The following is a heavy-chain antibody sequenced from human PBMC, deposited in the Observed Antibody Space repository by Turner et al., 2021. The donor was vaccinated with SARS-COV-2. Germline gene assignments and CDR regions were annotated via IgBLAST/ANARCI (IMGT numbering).Heavy chain of an antibody. D-gene: IGHD3-16*02. CDR1: GFTFSSYA. Sequence: QVQLVESGGGVVQPGRSLRLSCAASGFTFSSYAMHWVRQAPGKGLEWVAVISYDGSNKYYADSVKGRFTISRDNSKNTLYLQMNSLRAEDTAVYYCAREHWVDVWGSYRSTAYFDHWGQGTLVTVSS. V-gene: IGHV3-30-3*01. CDR3: AREHWVDVWGSYRSTAYFDH. J-gene: IGHJ4*02. CDR2: ISYDGSNK.